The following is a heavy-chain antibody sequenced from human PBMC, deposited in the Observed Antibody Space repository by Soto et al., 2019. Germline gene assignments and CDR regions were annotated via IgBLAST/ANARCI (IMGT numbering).Heavy chain of an antibody. CDR2: INHSGST. CDR3: ARDRHYYGSGSYYNKYYYYYYMDV. CDR1: GGSFSGYY. J-gene: IGHJ6*03. V-gene: IGHV4-34*01. Sequence: QVQLQQWGAGLLKPSETLSLTCAVYGGSFSGYYWSWIRQPPGKGLEWIGEINHSGSTNYNPSLKSRVTISVDTSKNQFSLKLSSVTAADTAVYYCARDRHYYGSGSYYNKYYYYYYMDVWGKGTTVTVSS. D-gene: IGHD3-10*01.